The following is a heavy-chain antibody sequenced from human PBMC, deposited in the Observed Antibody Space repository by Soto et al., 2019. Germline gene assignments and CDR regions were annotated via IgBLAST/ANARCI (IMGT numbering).Heavy chain of an antibody. D-gene: IGHD6-19*01. CDR1: GFTFGDYA. CDR2: ISWNSGSI. Sequence: EVQLVESGGGLVQPGRSLRLSCAASGFTFGDYAMQWVRQAPGKGLEWVSAISWNSGSIDYADSVKGRFTISRDNAKNSRYLQRNSLRAEDTALYYCAKSHTTSGWYVTTDYWGQGTRVTVSS. J-gene: IGHJ4*02. V-gene: IGHV3-9*01. CDR3: AKSHTTSGWYVTTDY.